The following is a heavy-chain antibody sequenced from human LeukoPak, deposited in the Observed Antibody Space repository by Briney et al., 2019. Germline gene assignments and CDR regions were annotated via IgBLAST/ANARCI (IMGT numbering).Heavy chain of an antibody. V-gene: IGHV3-7*01. Sequence: GGSLRLSCTASGFTMSSYWMSWVRQAPGKGLEWVANIKEDGSEKYYVDSVKGRFTISRDNPKNSLSLQMNSLRVEDTAVFYCAKETWSRSGHFALWGQGTLVTVSS. D-gene: IGHD6-19*01. J-gene: IGHJ4*02. CDR2: IKEDGSEK. CDR1: GFTMSSYW. CDR3: AKETWSRSGHFAL.